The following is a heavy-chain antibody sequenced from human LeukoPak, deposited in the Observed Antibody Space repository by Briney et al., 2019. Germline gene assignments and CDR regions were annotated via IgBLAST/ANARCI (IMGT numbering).Heavy chain of an antibody. D-gene: IGHD2-15*01. CDR2: IIPIFGTA. V-gene: IGHV1-69*13. CDR1: GGTFSSYA. Sequence: SVKVSCKASGGTFSSYAISWVRQAPGQGLEWMGGIIPIFGTANYAQKFQGGVTITADESTSTAYMELSSLRSEDTAVYYCARGSGEAYYFDYWGQGTLVTVSS. J-gene: IGHJ4*02. CDR3: ARGSGEAYYFDY.